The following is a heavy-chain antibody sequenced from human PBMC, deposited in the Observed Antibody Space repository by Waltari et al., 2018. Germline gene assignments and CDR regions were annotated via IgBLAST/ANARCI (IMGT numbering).Heavy chain of an antibody. CDR3: ARDTEYYYDDSGFVFDI. J-gene: IGHJ3*02. CDR2: SYASGST. Sequence: QVQLQESGPGLVKPSQTLSLTCTVSGGSISSGSYSWTWIRQPAGKGMEWIGRSYASGSTNYNPARKSRVTISVDTPRNQFSLKLTSVTAADTAVYYCARDTEYYYDDSGFVFDIWGQGTMVTVSS. D-gene: IGHD3-22*01. V-gene: IGHV4-61*02. CDR1: GGSISSGSYS.